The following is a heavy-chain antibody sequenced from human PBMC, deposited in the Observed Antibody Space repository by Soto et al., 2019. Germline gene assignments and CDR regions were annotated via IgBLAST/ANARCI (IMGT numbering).Heavy chain of an antibody. CDR3: ARAIRYSGNYTRRHHYRMAF. CDR2: INPSGGST. D-gene: IGHD1-26*01. V-gene: IGHV1-46*01. CDR1: GYTFTSYY. J-gene: IGHJ6*02. Sequence: ASVKVSCKASGYTFTSYYMHWVRQAPGQGLEWMGIINPSGGSTSYAQKFQGRVTMTRDTSTSTVYMELSSLRSEDTAVYYCARAIRYSGNYTRRHHYRMAFSAQGTTVTGSS.